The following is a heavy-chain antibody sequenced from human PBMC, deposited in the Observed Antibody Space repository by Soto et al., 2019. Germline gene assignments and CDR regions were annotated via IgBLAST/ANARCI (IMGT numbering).Heavy chain of an antibody. V-gene: IGHV1-18*01. CDR3: ARIVATILAGPFAFDI. J-gene: IGHJ3*02. CDR2: ISAYNGNT. CDR1: GYTFTSYG. Sequence: QVQLVQSGAEVKKPGASVKVSCKASGYTFTSYGISWVRQAPGQGLEWMGWISAYNGNTNYAQKLQGRVTMTTDTSTSTAYMELRSLISDDTAVYYCARIVATILAGPFAFDIWGQGTMVTVSS. D-gene: IGHD5-12*01.